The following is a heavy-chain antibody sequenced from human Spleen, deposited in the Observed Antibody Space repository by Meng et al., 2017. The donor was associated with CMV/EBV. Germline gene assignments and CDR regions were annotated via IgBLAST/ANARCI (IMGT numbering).Heavy chain of an antibody. CDR2: IIPIFGTA. CDR3: ASSSIAARQQFDY. D-gene: IGHD6-6*01. CDR1: GGTFSSYA. J-gene: IGHJ4*02. Sequence: KASGGTFSSYAISWVRQAPGQGLEWMGGIIPIFGTANYAQKFQGRVTITTDESTSTAYMELSSLRSEDTAVYYCASSSIAARQQFDYWGQGTLVTVSS. V-gene: IGHV1-69*05.